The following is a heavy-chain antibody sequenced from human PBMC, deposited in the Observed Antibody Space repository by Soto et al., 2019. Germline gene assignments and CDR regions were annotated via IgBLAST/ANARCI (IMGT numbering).Heavy chain of an antibody. V-gene: IGHV1-3*01. CDR3: TRRARIAKQLWLPFDH. D-gene: IGHD3-10*01. CDR2: INAGNGNT. Sequence: GASVKVSCKASGYTFTSYAMHWVRQAPGQRPEWMGWINAGNGNTVYAQKFQGRVTMTRDTSMNTAYMELINLRYDDTAVYYCTRRARIAKQLWLPFDHWAQGTLVTVSS. J-gene: IGHJ4*02. CDR1: GYTFTSYA.